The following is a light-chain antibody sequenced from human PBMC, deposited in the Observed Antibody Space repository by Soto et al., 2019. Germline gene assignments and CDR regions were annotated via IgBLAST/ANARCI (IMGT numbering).Light chain of an antibody. CDR2: DAS. Sequence: DIQLPQSPSSLSASVGDKVTITCRASQSIRSYLNWVQQKPGKAPRLLIYDASSLHTGVPSRFSGSGSGTDFALTISSLQPEDFATYYCQQSYSRPPWTFGQGTKVDIK. CDR1: QSIRSY. CDR3: QQSYSRPPWT. V-gene: IGKV1-39*01. J-gene: IGKJ1*01.